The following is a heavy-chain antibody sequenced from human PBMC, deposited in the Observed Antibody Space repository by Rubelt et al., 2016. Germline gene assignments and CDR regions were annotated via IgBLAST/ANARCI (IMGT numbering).Heavy chain of an antibody. CDR3: ARVGGLSRKGYFSSTSCYLFDY. Sequence: PGKGLEWIGYIYYSGSTNYNPSLKSRGLTISVDTSKNQFSLKLSSVTAADTAVYYCARVGGLSRKGYFSSTSCYLFDYWGQGTLVTVSS. J-gene: IGHJ4*02. CDR2: IYYSGST. V-gene: IGHV4-59*01. D-gene: IGHD2-2*01.